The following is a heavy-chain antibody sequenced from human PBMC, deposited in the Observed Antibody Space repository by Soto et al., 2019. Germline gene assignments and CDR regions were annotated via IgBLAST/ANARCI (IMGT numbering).Heavy chain of an antibody. CDR3: ARDGIVGTTDFFDY. CDR2: ISTTSTYI. CDR1: GFTFSSYS. J-gene: IGHJ4*02. D-gene: IGHD1-26*01. V-gene: IGHV3-21*01. Sequence: PGGSLRLSCAASGFTFSSYSMSWVRQAPGKGLEWVSSISTTSTYIYYADSVKGRFTVSRDNAKNSLYLQMTGLRPEDTAMYYCARDGIVGTTDFFDYWGQGTLVTVSS.